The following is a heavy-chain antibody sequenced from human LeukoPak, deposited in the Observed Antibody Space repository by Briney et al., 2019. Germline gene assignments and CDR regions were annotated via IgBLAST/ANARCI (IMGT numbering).Heavy chain of an antibody. V-gene: IGHV3-7*01. CDR2: IKEDGSET. Sequence: GGSLRLSCAASGFTFGRSWMDWVRQAPGKGLEWVANIKEDGSETYYVDSAKGRFTISRDNAKSSLYLQMDRLRVEDTAIYYCSRSLNNWGQGTQVTVSS. CDR1: GFTFGRSW. J-gene: IGHJ4*02. CDR3: SRSLNN.